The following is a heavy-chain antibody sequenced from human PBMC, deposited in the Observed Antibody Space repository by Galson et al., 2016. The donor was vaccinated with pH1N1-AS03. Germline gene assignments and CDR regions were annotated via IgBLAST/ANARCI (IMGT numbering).Heavy chain of an antibody. J-gene: IGHJ5*02. V-gene: IGHV3-48*02. Sequence: SLRLSCAASGFNFASYSMNWVRQAPGKGLEWVSYINSRSSSILYGDSVKGRFTISRDNAKSSLYLQMIALRDDDTAVYYCTRLTGSGPWGQGTRVTVSS. D-gene: IGHD1-1*01. CDR3: TRLTGSGP. CDR2: INSRSSSI. CDR1: GFNFASYS.